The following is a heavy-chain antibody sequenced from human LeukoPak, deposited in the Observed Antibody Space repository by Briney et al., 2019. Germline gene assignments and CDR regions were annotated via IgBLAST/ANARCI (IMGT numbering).Heavy chain of an antibody. J-gene: IGHJ6*03. D-gene: IGHD1-7*01. CDR3: ARGQLELLLFMDV. CDR1: GFTFSSYE. CDR2: ISSSSSYI. Sequence: PGGSLRLSCAVSGFTFSSYEMNWVRQAPGKGLEWVSSISSSSSYIYYADSVKGRFTISRDNAKNSLYLQMNSLRAEDTAVYYCARGQLELLLFMDVWGKGTTVTVSS. V-gene: IGHV3-21*04.